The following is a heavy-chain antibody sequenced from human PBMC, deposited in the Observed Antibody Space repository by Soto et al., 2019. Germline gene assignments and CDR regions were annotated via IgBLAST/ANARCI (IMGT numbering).Heavy chain of an antibody. CDR2: IYSGGST. CDR1: GFTVSSNY. J-gene: IGHJ5*02. V-gene: IGHV3-53*01. Sequence: PVGSLRLSCAASGFTVSSNYMSWVRQAPGKGREWVSVIYSGGSTYYADSVKGRFTISRDNSKNTLYLQMNSLRAEDTAVYYCAREGGGYNYLGITWGQGTLVTVSS. CDR3: AREGGGYNYLGIT. D-gene: IGHD5-12*01.